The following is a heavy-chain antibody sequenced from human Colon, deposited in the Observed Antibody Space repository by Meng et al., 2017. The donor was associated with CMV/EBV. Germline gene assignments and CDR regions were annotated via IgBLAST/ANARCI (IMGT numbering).Heavy chain of an antibody. V-gene: IGHV1-2*02. Sequence: ASVKVSCKASGYTFTGYYMHWVRQAPGQGLEWMGWINPNSGGTNYAQKFQGRVTMTRDTSISTAYMELSRPRSDDTAVYYCARDPPVLRYFDWLTNAGAYYYYGMDVWGQGTTVTVSS. CDR3: ARDPPVLRYFDWLTNAGAYYYYGMDV. CDR2: INPNSGGT. D-gene: IGHD3-9*01. CDR1: GYTFTGYY. J-gene: IGHJ6*02.